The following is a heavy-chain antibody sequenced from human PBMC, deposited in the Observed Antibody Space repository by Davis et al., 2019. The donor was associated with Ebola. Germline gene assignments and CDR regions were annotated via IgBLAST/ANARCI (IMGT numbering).Heavy chain of an antibody. CDR2: ISWNSGRI. J-gene: IGHJ4*02. V-gene: IGHV3-9*01. D-gene: IGHD7-27*01. Sequence: GGSLRLSCAASGFTFDDYAMHWVRQPPGKGLEWVSGISWNSGRIDYADSVKGRFTISRDNAKNSLYLQMNSLRSEDTALYYCARGNSANWESFFDYWGQGTLVSVSS. CDR1: GFTFDDYA. CDR3: ARGNSANWESFFDY.